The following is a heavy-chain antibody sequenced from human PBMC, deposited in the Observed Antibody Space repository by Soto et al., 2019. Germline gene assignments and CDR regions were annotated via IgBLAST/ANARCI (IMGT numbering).Heavy chain of an antibody. J-gene: IGHJ4*02. Sequence: ASGGGLVKPGGSLRLSCAASGFTFSSYSMNWVRQAPGKGLEWVSSISSSSSYIYYADSVKGRFTISRDNAKNSLYLQMNSLRAEDTAVYYCASSIDYGDYVFDYWGQGTLVTVSS. CDR2: ISSSSSYI. CDR1: GFTFSSYS. CDR3: ASSIDYGDYVFDY. V-gene: IGHV3-21*01. D-gene: IGHD4-17*01.